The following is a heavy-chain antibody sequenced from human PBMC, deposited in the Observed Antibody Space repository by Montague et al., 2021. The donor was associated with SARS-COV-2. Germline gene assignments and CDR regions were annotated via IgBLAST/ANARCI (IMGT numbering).Heavy chain of an antibody. CDR3: ARHSGRDTIFGVVIIPDAFDI. Sequence: SETLSLTCTVSGGSITDINYYWGWIRQPPGKGLKWIGNIFHSGSTYYNPSLMSRVAISVDTSRNEFSLKVNSVTAADTAVYYCARHSGRDTIFGVVIIPDAFDIWGQGTMVTVSS. CDR2: IFHSGST. J-gene: IGHJ3*02. V-gene: IGHV4-39*01. D-gene: IGHD3-3*01. CDR1: GGSITDINYY.